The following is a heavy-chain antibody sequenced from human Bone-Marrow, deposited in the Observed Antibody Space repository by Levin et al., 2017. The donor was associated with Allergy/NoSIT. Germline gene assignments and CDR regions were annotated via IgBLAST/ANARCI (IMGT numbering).Heavy chain of an antibody. J-gene: IGHJ5*02. CDR2: INSDGSSI. Sequence: GGSLRLSCSAPGFTFRSYWMHWVRQAPGKGLVWVSRINSDGSSISYADSVKGRFTISRDNAKNMLYLQMNGLRAEDTAVYYCVRGAGDDNLTGYPNWFDPWGQGTLVTVSS. CDR1: GFTFRSYW. D-gene: IGHD3-9*01. CDR3: VRGAGDDNLTGYPNWFDP. V-gene: IGHV3-74*01.